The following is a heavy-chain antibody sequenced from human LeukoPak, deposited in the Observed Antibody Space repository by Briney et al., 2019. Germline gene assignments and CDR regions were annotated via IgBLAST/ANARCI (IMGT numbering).Heavy chain of an antibody. CDR2: INPNSGGT. D-gene: IGHD1-26*01. CDR1: GYTFTGYY. Sequence: ASVKVSCKASGYTFTGYYIHWVRPAPGQGLEWMGWINPNSGGTNYAQKFQGRVTMTRDTSISTAYMELSRLRSDDTAVYYCARDRDSGSYGGDFDIWGQGIMVTVSS. CDR3: ARDRDSGSYGGDFDI. V-gene: IGHV1-2*02. J-gene: IGHJ3*02.